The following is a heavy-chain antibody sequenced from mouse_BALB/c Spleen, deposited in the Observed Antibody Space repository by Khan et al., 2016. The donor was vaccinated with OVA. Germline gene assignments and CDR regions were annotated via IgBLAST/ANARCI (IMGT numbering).Heavy chain of an antibody. CDR2: ISYSGVT. CDR1: GYSITSGYA. Sequence: EVQLQQSGPGLVKPSQSLSLTCTVTGYSITSGYAWNWIRQFPGNKLEWMGYISYSGVTSYTPSLKSRISITRDTSKNQFFLQLNSVTTEDTATYYCAGGNCYGYYFDYWGQGTTLTVSS. D-gene: IGHD1-1*01. CDR3: AGGNCYGYYFDY. V-gene: IGHV3-2*02. J-gene: IGHJ2*01.